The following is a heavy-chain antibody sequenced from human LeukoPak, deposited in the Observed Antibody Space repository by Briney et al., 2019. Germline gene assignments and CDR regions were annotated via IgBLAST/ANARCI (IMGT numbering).Heavy chain of an antibody. J-gene: IGHJ4*02. V-gene: IGHV4-59*12. CDR2: IYYSGGT. Sequence: WETLSLTCTVSGGSISGYYWSWIRQPPGEGLEWIGYIYYSGGTNYNPSLKSRVTISVDTSKNQFSLKLSSVTAADTAVYYCASFSGSYSSAYWGQGTLVTVSS. D-gene: IGHD1-26*01. CDR3: ASFSGSYSSAY. CDR1: GGSISGYY.